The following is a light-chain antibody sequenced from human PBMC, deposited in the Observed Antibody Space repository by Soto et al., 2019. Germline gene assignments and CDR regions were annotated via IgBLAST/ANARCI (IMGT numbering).Light chain of an antibody. J-gene: IGKJ3*01. CDR3: QQYDSSPLT. Sequence: EIVLTQSPGTLSLSPGERATLSCRASQSVSSSYLAWYQQKPGQAPRLLIYGASSRATGIPDRFSGSGSGTDSTLTISRLEPEDFAVYYCQQYDSSPLTFGPGTKVDIK. CDR1: QSVSSSY. CDR2: GAS. V-gene: IGKV3-20*01.